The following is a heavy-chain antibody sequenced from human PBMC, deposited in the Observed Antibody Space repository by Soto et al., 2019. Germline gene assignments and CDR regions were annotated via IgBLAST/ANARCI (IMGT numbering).Heavy chain of an antibody. J-gene: IGHJ4*02. Sequence: QVQLQESGPRLVKPSETLSLTCSVSGSSFSNFYWSWIRQPAGKGLEWIGRIYTSGATSYNPSLKSRVTMSVETSQTQMSLSVRSVTAADTAVYFCARGGIQLSYSFDYWGPGILVTVSS. V-gene: IGHV4-4*07. D-gene: IGHD1-1*01. CDR3: ARGGIQLSYSFDY. CDR1: GSSFSNFY. CDR2: IYTSGAT.